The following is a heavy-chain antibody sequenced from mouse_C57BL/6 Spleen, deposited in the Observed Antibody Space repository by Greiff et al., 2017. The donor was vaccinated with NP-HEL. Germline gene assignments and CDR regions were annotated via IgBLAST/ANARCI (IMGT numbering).Heavy chain of an antibody. CDR2: INPNNGGT. D-gene: IGHD2-5*01. V-gene: IGHV1-22*01. CDR3: APYSNFWFAY. CDR1: GYTFTDYN. J-gene: IGHJ3*01. Sequence: VQLQQSGPELVKPGASVKMSCKASGYTFTDYNMHWVKQSHGKSLEWIGYINPNNGGTSYNQKFKGKATLTVNKSSSTAYMELRSLTSEYSAVYYCAPYSNFWFAYWGQGTLVTVSA.